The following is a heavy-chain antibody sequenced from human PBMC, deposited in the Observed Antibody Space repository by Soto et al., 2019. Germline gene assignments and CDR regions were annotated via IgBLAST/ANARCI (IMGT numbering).Heavy chain of an antibody. CDR3: AKAIRYCSGGSCYSGVSYFDY. CDR2: ISGSGGST. D-gene: IGHD2-15*01. CDR1: GFTFSSYA. J-gene: IGHJ4*02. Sequence: GGSLRLSCAASGFTFSSYAMSWVRQAPGKGLEWVSAISGSGGSTYYADSVKGRFTISRDNSKNTLYPQMNSLRAEDTAVYYCAKAIRYCSGGSCYSGVSYFDYWGQGTLVTVSS. V-gene: IGHV3-23*01.